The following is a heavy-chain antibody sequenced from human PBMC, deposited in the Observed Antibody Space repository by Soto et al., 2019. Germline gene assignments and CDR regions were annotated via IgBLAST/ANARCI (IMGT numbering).Heavy chain of an antibody. CDR3: ARDCSSTSCYAYP. Sequence: QVQLVQSGAEVKKPGSSVKVSCKASGGTFSSYTISWVRQAPGQGLEWMGRIISILGIANYAQKFQGRVTITADKSTSSAYMELSSLRYEDTAVYYCARDCSSTSCYAYPWGQGTLVTVSS. CDR2: IISILGIA. D-gene: IGHD2-2*01. CDR1: GGTFSSYT. J-gene: IGHJ5*02. V-gene: IGHV1-69*08.